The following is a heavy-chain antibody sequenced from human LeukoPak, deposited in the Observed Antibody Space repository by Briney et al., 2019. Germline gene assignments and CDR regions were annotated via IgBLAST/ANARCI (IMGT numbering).Heavy chain of an antibody. CDR2: INPNSGGT. J-gene: IGHJ4*02. Sequence: ASVKVSCKASGYIFAGYYMHWVRQAPGQGLEWMGWINPNSGGTNYAQKFQGWVTMTRDTSISTAYMELSRLRSDDTAVYYCARGPRGNWNDHGFDYWGQGTLVTVSS. CDR1: GYIFAGYY. D-gene: IGHD1-20*01. V-gene: IGHV1-2*04. CDR3: ARGPRGNWNDHGFDY.